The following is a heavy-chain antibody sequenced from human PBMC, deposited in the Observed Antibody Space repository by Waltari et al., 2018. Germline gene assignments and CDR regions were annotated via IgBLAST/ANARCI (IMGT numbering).Heavy chain of an antibody. V-gene: IGHV1-18*01. Sequence: QVQLVQSGAEVKKPGASVKVSCKASGYTFTSYGISWVRQAPGQGLEWMGWISAYNGNTNYAQKLQGRVTMTTDTSTSTAYMELRSLRSDDTAVYYCARARPGIAAAGTLWWFDPWGQGTLVTVSS. CDR2: ISAYNGNT. CDR3: ARARPGIAAAGTLWWFDP. CDR1: GYTFTSYG. D-gene: IGHD6-13*01. J-gene: IGHJ5*02.